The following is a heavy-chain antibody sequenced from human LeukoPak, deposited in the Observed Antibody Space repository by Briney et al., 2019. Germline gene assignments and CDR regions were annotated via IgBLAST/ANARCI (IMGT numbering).Heavy chain of an antibody. V-gene: IGHV3-13*01. Sequence: GGSLRLSCAASGFTLTNYAMHWVRQRAGEGLEWVSALGTAGDTFYPGSVKGRFTISRDNVKSTLYLQMNSLGADDTAVYYCARVGYPFESWGQGTLVTVSS. CDR3: ARVGYPFES. CDR2: LGTAGDT. CDR1: GFTLTNYA. D-gene: IGHD5-12*01. J-gene: IGHJ4*02.